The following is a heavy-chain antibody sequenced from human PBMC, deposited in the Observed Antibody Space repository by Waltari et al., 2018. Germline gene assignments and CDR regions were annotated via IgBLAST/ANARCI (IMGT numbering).Heavy chain of an antibody. J-gene: IGHJ2*01. D-gene: IGHD1-26*01. CDR1: DYSISSGFY. Sequence: QVHLQVSGPGLVTPSETLSLTCAVSDYSISSGFYWGWIRQPPGKGLEWIGSINHSGSTFYNPSLKSRVTISVDTALNHFSLKLNSVTATDTAVYYCERQGGYINVWWEDYWYFDHWGRGTLVTVSS. CDR2: INHSGST. CDR3: ERQGGYINVWWEDYWYFDH. V-gene: IGHV4-38-2*01.